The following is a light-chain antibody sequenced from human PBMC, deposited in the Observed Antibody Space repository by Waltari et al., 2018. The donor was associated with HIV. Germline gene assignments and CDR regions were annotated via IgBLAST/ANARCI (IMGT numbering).Light chain of an antibody. V-gene: IGLV7-46*01. CDR3: LLSYSGARV. Sequence: QPVVTQEPSLTVSPGGTVTLTRGSSTGAVTRGHYPYWFQLKPGQAPRTLIFDTTNKRSWTPARFSGSLLGDMAALTRSCALHEDEAEYYCLLSYSGARVFGGGTKLTVL. J-gene: IGLJ2*01. CDR2: DTT. CDR1: TGAVTRGHY.